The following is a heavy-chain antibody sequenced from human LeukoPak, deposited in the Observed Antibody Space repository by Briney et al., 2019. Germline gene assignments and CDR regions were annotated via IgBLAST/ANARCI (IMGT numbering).Heavy chain of an antibody. D-gene: IGHD5-18*01. V-gene: IGHV3-21*01. CDR2: ISYSSSSI. CDR3: ARDLSGVTGYTYGRGIDY. J-gene: IGHJ4*02. Sequence: GGSLRLSCAASGFSLSDYSMNWVRQAPGKGLEWVSSISYSSSSIYYADSVKGRFTISRDNAKTSLYLQMNSLRAEDTAVYYCARDLSGVTGYTYGRGIDYWGQGTLVTVSS. CDR1: GFSLSDYS.